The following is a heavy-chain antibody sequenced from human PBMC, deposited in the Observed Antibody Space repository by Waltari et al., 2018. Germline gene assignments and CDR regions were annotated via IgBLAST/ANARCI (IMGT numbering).Heavy chain of an antibody. CDR1: GYTFTGYY. CDR2: INPTSGGT. J-gene: IGHJ4*02. Sequence: QVQLVQSGAEVKKPGASVKVSCKASGYTFTGYYMHWVRQAPGQGLEWMGRINPTSGGTNYAQKFQGRGTMTRDTSISTAYMELSRLRSDDTAVYYCARDRSLYYLDYWGQGTLVTVSS. CDR3: ARDRSLYYLDY. V-gene: IGHV1-2*06.